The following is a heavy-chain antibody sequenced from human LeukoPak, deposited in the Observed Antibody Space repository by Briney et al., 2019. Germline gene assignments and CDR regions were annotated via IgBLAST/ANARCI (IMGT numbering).Heavy chain of an antibody. CDR3: ARSNWELGDAFDI. J-gene: IGHJ3*02. D-gene: IGHD1-26*01. CDR1: GGSISSGDYY. Sequence: NPSETLSLTCTVSGGSISSGDYYWSWIRQPPGKGLEWIGYIYYSGSTNYNPSLKSRVTISVDTSKNQFSLKLSSVTAADTAVYYCARSNWELGDAFDIWGQGTMVTVSS. V-gene: IGHV4-30-4*08. CDR2: IYYSGST.